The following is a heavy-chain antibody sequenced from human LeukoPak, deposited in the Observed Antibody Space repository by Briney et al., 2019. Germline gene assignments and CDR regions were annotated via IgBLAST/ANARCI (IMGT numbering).Heavy chain of an antibody. J-gene: IGHJ4*02. CDR2: ISSSSSII. V-gene: IGHV3-21*05. CDR3: ARVVASSGYYCDY. Sequence: PGGSLRLSCTASGFTFGDYAVNWFRQAPGKGLEWVSYISSSSSIIYYADSVKGRFTISRDNAKNSLYLQMNSLRAEDTAVYYCARVVASSGYYCDYWGQGTLVTVSS. CDR1: GFTFGDYA. D-gene: IGHD3-22*01.